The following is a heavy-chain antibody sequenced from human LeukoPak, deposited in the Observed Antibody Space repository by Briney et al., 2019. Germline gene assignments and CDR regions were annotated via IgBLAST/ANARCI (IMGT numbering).Heavy chain of an antibody. D-gene: IGHD6-6*01. CDR2: INTDGSST. CDR1: GFTFSSYW. CDR3: AREQLAPGVDY. V-gene: IGHV3-74*01. J-gene: IGHJ4*02. Sequence: GGSLRLSCAASGFTFSSYWMHWVRQAPGKGLVWVSRINTDGSSTSYADSVKGRFTISRDNAKSTLYLQMNSLRAEDTAVYYCAREQLAPGVDYWGQGTLVTVSS.